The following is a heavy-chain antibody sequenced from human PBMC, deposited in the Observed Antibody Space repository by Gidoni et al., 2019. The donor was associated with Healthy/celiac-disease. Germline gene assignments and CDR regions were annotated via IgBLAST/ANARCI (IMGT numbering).Heavy chain of an antibody. J-gene: IGHJ4*02. D-gene: IGHD5-18*01. V-gene: IGHV4-61*02. Sequence: QVQLQESGPGLVKPSQTLALTCTVSGGSISSGSYYWSWIRRPAGKGLEWMGRIYTSGSTNYNPSLKSRVTISVDTSKNQFSLKLSSVTAADTAVYYCARSSNLGYSYGWDFDYWGQGTLVTVSS. CDR1: GGSISSGSYY. CDR3: ARSSNLGYSYGWDFDY. CDR2: IYTSGST.